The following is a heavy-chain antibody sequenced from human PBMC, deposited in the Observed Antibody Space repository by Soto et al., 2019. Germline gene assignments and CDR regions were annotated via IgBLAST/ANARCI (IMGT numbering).Heavy chain of an antibody. V-gene: IGHV1-69*06. Sequence: SVKVSCKASGGSLSTNSISWVRRTTRQGLEWMGGTGSGTGARNHAQKFHGRRTVTAYKSTSTVYMELTNHCSKDTAASYCASRHHGGYFRFFDSWGQGTLVTVSS. D-gene: IGHD2-21*02. J-gene: IGHJ4*02. CDR3: ASRHHGGYFRFFDS. CDR2: TGSGTGAR. CDR1: GGSLSTNS.